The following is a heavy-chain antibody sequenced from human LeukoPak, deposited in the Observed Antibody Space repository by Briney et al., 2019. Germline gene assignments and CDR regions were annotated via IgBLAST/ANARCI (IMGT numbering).Heavy chain of an antibody. Sequence: SETLSLTCTVSGASVSSGSYYWTWIRQPPGKGLEWIGYIFYSGSTNYNPSLESRVTISFDTSKNQFSLKLSSVTAADTAVYYCARGEYYYDSSGYYNSFRVEYWGQGTLVTVSS. CDR3: ARGEYYYDSSGYYNSFRVEY. D-gene: IGHD3-22*01. CDR1: GASVSSGSYY. CDR2: IFYSGST. V-gene: IGHV4-61*01. J-gene: IGHJ4*02.